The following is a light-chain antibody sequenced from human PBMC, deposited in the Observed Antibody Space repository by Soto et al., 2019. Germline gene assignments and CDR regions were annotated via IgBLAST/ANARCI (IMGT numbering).Light chain of an antibody. J-gene: IGKJ1*01. V-gene: IGKV3-20*01. CDR1: QSVSSN. CDR2: GAF. Sequence: IVVTQSPAPPSLSPVERVTPSCRASQSVSSNLAWHQQKPGQAPRLLIYGAFNRATGIPDRFSGGGSGTDFTLTITRLEPEDFAVYYCQYYGNSPLTFGQGTKVDIK. CDR3: QYYGNSPLT.